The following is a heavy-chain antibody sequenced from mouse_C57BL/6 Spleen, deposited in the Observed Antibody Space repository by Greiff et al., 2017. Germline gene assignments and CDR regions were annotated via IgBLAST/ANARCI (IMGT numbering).Heavy chain of an antibody. V-gene: IGHV1-26*01. CDR1: GYTFTDYY. J-gene: IGHJ2*01. CDR2: INPNNGGT. Sequence: EVQLQQSGPELVKPGASVKISCKASGYTFTDYYMNWVKQSHGKSLEWIGDINPNNGGTSYNQKLKGQATLTVDKSSSTAYMELRSLTSEDSAVYYWARGGYYGPLDYWGQGTTLTVSS. D-gene: IGHD1-1*01. CDR3: ARGGYYGPLDY.